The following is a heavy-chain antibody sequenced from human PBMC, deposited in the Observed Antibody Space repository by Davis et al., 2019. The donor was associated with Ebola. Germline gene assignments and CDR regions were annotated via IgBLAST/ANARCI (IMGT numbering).Heavy chain of an antibody. Sequence: PGGSLRLSCAASGFTFSSYGMHWVRQAPGKGLEWVAVISYDGSNKYYADSVKGRFTISRDNSKNTLYLQMNSLRAEDTAVYYCAKDWRGGTDYYYGMDVWGQGTTVTVSS. J-gene: IGHJ6*02. CDR1: GFTFSSYG. D-gene: IGHD3-16*01. V-gene: IGHV3-30*18. CDR3: AKDWRGGTDYYYGMDV. CDR2: ISYDGSNK.